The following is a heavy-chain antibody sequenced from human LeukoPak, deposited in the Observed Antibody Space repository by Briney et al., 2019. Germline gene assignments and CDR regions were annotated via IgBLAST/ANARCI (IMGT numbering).Heavy chain of an antibody. Sequence: SETLSLTCAVYGGSFSGYYWSWIRQPPGKGLEWIGEINHSGSTNYHPSLKSRVTISVDTSKNQFSLQLSSVTAADTAVYYCARRAGYSYGPGWFDPWGQGTLVTVSS. J-gene: IGHJ5*02. D-gene: IGHD5-18*01. CDR1: GGSFSGYY. CDR2: INHSGST. CDR3: ARRAGYSYGPGWFDP. V-gene: IGHV4-34*01.